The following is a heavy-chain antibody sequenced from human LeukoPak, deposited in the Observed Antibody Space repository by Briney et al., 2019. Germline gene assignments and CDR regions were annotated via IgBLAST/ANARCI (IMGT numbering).Heavy chain of an antibody. D-gene: IGHD2-15*01. J-gene: IGHJ5*02. V-gene: IGHV5-51*01. CDR3: ARHDHYCSGATCSSGWFDP. Sequence: GESLKISCKGSGYSFSTYWIGWVRQMPGKGLEWVGIIYPGDSDTIYSLSFQGQVTISADKSISTAYLQVSRLKASDTAIYYCARHDHYCSGATCSSGWFDPWGQGTLVTVSS. CDR2: IYPGDSDT. CDR1: GYSFSTYW.